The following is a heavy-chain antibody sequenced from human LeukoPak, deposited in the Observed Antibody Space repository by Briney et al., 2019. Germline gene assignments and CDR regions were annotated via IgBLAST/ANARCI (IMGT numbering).Heavy chain of an antibody. CDR1: GYTFTSYY. Sequence: ASVKVSCKASGYTFTSYYMHWVRQAPGQGLEWMGIINPSGVSTSYAQKFQGRVTMTRDMSTSTVYMERSSLRSQDTAVYYCARDRVPRSGYFDYWGQGTLVTVSS. D-gene: IGHD3-10*01. V-gene: IGHV1-46*01. CDR2: INPSGVST. J-gene: IGHJ4*02. CDR3: ARDRVPRSGYFDY.